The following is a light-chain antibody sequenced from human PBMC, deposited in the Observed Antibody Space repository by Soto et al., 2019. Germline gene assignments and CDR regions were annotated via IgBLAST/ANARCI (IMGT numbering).Light chain of an antibody. CDR1: NIGSKS. V-gene: IGLV3-21*04. CDR2: YDS. CDR3: QVWDSSSVYV. Sequence: SYELTQPPSVSVAPGKTARITCGGNNIGSKSVHWYQQKPGQAPVLVIYYDSDRPSGIPERFSGSNSGNTATLTISRVEARDEADYYCQVWDSSSVYVFGTGTKLTVL. J-gene: IGLJ1*01.